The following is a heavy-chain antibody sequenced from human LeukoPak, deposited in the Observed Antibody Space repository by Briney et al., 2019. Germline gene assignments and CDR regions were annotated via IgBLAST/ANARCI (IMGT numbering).Heavy chain of an antibody. J-gene: IGHJ4*02. CDR2: IIPIFGTA. D-gene: IGHD3-10*01. Sequence: GASVKVSCKASGGTFSSYAISWVRQAPGQGLEWMGGIIPIFGTANYAQKFQGRVTITADKSTSTAYMELSSLRSEDTAVYYCARVRGPGYFDYWGQGTLVTVSS. V-gene: IGHV1-69*06. CDR3: ARVRGPGYFDY. CDR1: GGTFSSYA.